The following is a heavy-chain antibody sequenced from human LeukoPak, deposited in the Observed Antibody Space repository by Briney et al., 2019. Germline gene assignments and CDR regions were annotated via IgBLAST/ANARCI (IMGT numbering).Heavy chain of an antibody. V-gene: IGHV3-15*01. J-gene: IGHJ4*02. CDR1: GFTFSNAW. CDR2: IKGTSDGATT. Sequence: GGSLRLSCAASGFTFSNAWMSWVRQAPGKGLEWVGRIKGTSDGATTDYAAPVKGRFTISRDDSKNTLYLQMNSLNTEDTAMYYCSTSFGYWGQGTRVTVSS. CDR3: STSFGY.